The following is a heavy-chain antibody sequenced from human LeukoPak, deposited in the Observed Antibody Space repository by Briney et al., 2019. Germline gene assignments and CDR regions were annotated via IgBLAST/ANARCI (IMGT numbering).Heavy chain of an antibody. V-gene: IGHV4-31*03. D-gene: IGHD2-2*01. CDR2: IYYSGTT. CDR1: GGSISSGGYS. CDR3: VRCTPYYYNIDV. J-gene: IGHJ6*02. Sequence: SQTLSLTCTVSGGSISSGGYSWSWIRQHPGKGLEWIGYIYYSGTTYYNPSLKSRLTMSVDTSNNQFSLKLSSVTAADTAVYYCVRCTPYYYNIDVWGQGTTVTVSS.